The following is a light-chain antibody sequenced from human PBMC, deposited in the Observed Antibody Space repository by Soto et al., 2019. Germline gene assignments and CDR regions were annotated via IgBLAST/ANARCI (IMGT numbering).Light chain of an antibody. Sequence: EVVLTQSPGTLSLSPGERATLSCRASQSVSSSYLGWYQQKPGQAPRLLIYGASSRATGIPDRFSGSGSGTDFTLTISRLEPEDFAVYYCQHYGNSPYTFGQGTKLEIK. J-gene: IGKJ2*01. CDR2: GAS. CDR3: QHYGNSPYT. V-gene: IGKV3-20*01. CDR1: QSVSSSY.